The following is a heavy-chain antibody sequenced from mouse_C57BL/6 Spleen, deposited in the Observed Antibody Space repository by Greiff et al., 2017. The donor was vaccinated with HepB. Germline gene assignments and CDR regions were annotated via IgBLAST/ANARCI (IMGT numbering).Heavy chain of an antibody. CDR3: ARYYYGSSQCSWFAY. D-gene: IGHD1-1*01. CDR1: GYTFTSYW. CDR2: IYPGSGST. Sequence: QVQLQQPGAELVKPGASVKMSCKASGYTFTSYWITWVKQRPGQGLEWIGDIYPGSGSTNYNEKFKSKATLTVDTSSSTAYMQLSSLTSEDSAVYYCARYYYGSSQCSWFAYWGQGTLVTVSA. J-gene: IGHJ3*01. V-gene: IGHV1-55*01.